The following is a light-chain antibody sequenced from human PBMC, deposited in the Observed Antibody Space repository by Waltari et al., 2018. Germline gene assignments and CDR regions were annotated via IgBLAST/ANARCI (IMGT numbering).Light chain of an antibody. Sequence: DIQMTQSPSSLSASVGDRVTTTCQASQDISNYLNWYQQKQGKTPKLLIYEASNLETGVPSRFSGSGSGTDFTFTISSLHPEDIATYYCQQYEGFGGGTKVEIK. V-gene: IGKV1-33*01. CDR3: QQYEG. J-gene: IGKJ4*01. CDR2: EAS. CDR1: QDISNY.